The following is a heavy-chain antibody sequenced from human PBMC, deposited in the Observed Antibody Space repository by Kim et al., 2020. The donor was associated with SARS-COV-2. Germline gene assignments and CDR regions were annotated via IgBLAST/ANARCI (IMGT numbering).Heavy chain of an antibody. CDR3: AREDRRITMVRGVKAAFDI. J-gene: IGHJ3*02. CDR1: GFTFSSYW. Sequence: GGSLRLSCAASGFTFSSYWMSWVRQAPGKGLEWVANIKQDGSEKYYVDSVKGRFTISRDNAKNSLYLQMNSLRDEDTAVYYCAREDRRITMVRGVKAAFDIWGPGTMVTVSS. V-gene: IGHV3-7*03. D-gene: IGHD3-10*01. CDR2: IKQDGSEK.